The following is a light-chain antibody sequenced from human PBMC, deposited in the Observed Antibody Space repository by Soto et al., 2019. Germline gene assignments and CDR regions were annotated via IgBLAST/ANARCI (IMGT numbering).Light chain of an antibody. J-gene: IGKJ5*01. CDR3: QQYNNWPPIT. CDR2: DAS. Sequence: EILLTQSPGTLSLSPGERPTLSCRAIQSVSSSYLAWYQQKPGLAPRLLIYDASNRATGIPARFSGSGSGTDFTLTISSLQSEDFAVYYCQQYNNWPPITFGQGTRLEIK. CDR1: QSVSSSY. V-gene: IGKV3D-20*01.